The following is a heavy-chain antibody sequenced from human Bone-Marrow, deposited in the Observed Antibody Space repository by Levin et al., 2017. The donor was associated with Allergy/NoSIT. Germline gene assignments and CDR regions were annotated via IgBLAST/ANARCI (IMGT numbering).Heavy chain of an antibody. CDR2: FDAEDGET. Sequence: ASVKVSCKISGYPLTDLSMHWVRQAPGKGLEWMGGFDAEDGETIYAQTFQGRVTMTEDTSTDTAYMELSSLRPEDTAVYYCATERGSGYFGIEYWGQGTLVSVSS. CDR1: GYPLTDLS. V-gene: IGHV1-24*01. CDR3: ATERGSGYFGIEY. D-gene: IGHD3-22*01. J-gene: IGHJ4*02.